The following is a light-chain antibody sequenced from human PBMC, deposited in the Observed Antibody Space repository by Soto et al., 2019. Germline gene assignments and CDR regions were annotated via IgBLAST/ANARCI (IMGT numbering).Light chain of an antibody. J-gene: IGKJ1*01. CDR3: QQYSRSWT. CDR1: QSVSSNY. CDR2: DAS. Sequence: EIVLTQSPGTLSLSPGERATLSCRASQSVSSNYLAWYQHKPGQAPRLLIYDASSRATGIPDRFSGSGSGKDFTLTISRLEPEDFAVYFCQQYSRSWTFGQGTKVEIK. V-gene: IGKV3-20*01.